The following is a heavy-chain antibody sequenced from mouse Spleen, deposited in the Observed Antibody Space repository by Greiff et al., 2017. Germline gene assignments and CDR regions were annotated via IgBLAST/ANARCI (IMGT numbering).Heavy chain of an antibody. Sequence: VQLQESGAELARPGASVKMSCKASGYTFTSYTMHWVKQRPGQGLEWIGYINPSSGYTKYNQKFKDKATLTADKSSSTAYMQLSSLTSEDSAVYYCARAGDSSCYGADWGQGTLVTVSA. CDR2: INPSSGYT. J-gene: IGHJ3*01. CDR1: GYTFTSYT. D-gene: IGHD3-2*02. CDR3: ARAGDSSCYGAD. V-gene: IGHV1-4*01.